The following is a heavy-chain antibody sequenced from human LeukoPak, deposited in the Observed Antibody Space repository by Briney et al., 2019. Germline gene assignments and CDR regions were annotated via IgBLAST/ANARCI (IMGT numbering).Heavy chain of an antibody. Sequence: GRSLRLSCAASGFTFSSYAMHWVRQAPGKGLEWVAVISYDGSNKYYADSVKGRFTISRDNSKNTLYLQMNSLRAEDTAVYYCARDLRIVGAGDAFDIWGQGTMVTVSS. CDR1: GFTFSSYA. CDR3: ARDLRIVGAGDAFDI. CDR2: ISYDGSNK. J-gene: IGHJ3*02. D-gene: IGHD1-26*01. V-gene: IGHV3-30*04.